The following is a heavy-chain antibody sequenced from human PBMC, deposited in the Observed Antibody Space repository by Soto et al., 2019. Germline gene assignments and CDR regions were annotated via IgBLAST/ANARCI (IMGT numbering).Heavy chain of an antibody. CDR1: GFTFSSYA. CDR2: ISGSGGST. Sequence: EVQLLESGGGLVQPGGSLRLSCAASGFTFSSYAMSWVRQAPGKGLEWVSAISGSGGSTYYADSVKGRFTISRDNSKNPLYLQMNSLRAEDTAVYYCAKQAVQEWLRFGYFDLWGRGTLVTVSS. D-gene: IGHD5-12*01. J-gene: IGHJ2*01. V-gene: IGHV3-23*01. CDR3: AKQAVQEWLRFGYFDL.